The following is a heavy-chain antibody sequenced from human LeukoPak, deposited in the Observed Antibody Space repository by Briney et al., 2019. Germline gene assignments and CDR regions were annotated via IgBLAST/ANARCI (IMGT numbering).Heavy chain of an antibody. CDR1: GFTFSTYW. Sequence: GGSLRLSCAASGFTFSTYWMTWVRQAPGKGPEWGANIKEDGSATYYVDSVKGRFTISTDNAKKSLYLQMNSLRAEDTAVYYCARDSPGYLAYDSWGQGTLVPVSS. CDR2: IKEDGSAT. CDR3: ARDSPGYLAYDS. V-gene: IGHV3-7*04. D-gene: IGHD1-1*01. J-gene: IGHJ4*02.